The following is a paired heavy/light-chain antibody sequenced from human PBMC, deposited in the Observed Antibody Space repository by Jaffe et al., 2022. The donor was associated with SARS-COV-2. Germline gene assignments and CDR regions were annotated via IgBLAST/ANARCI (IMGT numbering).Light chain of an antibody. V-gene: IGKV3-15*01. CDR3: HQYNNWPKT. J-gene: IGKJ1*01. CDR2: GAS. Sequence: EIVMTQSPVTLSVSPGERATLSCRASQSVNSNFAWYQQKPGQAPRLLIYGASTRATDIPARFSGSGSGTEFTLTISSLQSEDFAVYYCHQYNNWPKTFGQGTKVEIK. CDR1: QSVNSN.
Heavy chain of an antibody. CDR2: IYWDDDK. CDR3: VYRREGFSSYYFYMDV. CDR1: GFSPTTRGVT. V-gene: IGHV2-5*02. D-gene: IGHD1-26*01. J-gene: IGHJ6*03. Sequence: QITLKESGPTLVKPTQTLTLTCTYSGFSPTTRGVTVGWIRQPPGKALECLAFIYWDDDKRYSPSLKSRLTITKDTSKNQVVLTMTNMDPVDTATFYCVYRREGFSSYYFYMDVWGKGTTVTVSS.